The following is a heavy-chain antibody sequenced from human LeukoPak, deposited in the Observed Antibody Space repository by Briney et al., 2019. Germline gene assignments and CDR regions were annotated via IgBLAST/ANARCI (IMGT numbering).Heavy chain of an antibody. CDR3: RGTYYYGSGIDGDYFDY. CDR1: GFNFGTFA. CDR2: IWYDGSNK. Sequence: GGSLRLSCEASGFNFGTFAMHWVRQAPGEGLEWLAIIWYDGSNKHYSDSVKGRFTISRDNSKSSLYLQMNSLRAEDTAVYYCRGTYYYGSGIDGDYFDYWGQGTPVTVSS. V-gene: IGHV3-33*01. D-gene: IGHD3-10*01. J-gene: IGHJ4*02.